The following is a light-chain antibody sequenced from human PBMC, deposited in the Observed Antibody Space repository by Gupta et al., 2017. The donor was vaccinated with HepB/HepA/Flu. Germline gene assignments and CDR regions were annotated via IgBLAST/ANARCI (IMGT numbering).Light chain of an antibody. V-gene: IGLV2-23*02. CDR1: SSDVGSYKL. CDR3: CSYAGSRTFGV. J-gene: IGLJ3*02. CDR2: EVS. Sequence: QSALTPPASESGSPGPSITISCIGTSSDVGSYKLVSWYQQHPGKAPKLIIYEVSERPSGISTRFSGSKSGNTASLTISGLQSEDEGTYYCCSYAGSRTFGVFGGGTKVTIL.